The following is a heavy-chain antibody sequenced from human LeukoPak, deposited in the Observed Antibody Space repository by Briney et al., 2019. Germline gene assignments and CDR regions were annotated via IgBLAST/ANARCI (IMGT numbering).Heavy chain of an antibody. Sequence: KPSETLSLTCAVYGGSFSGYYWSWIRQPPGKGLEWIGEINHSGSTNYNPSLKSRVTISVDTSKNQFSLKLSSVTAADTAVYYCARAEPHRRLYYFDYWGQGTLVTVSS. D-gene: IGHD1-14*01. CDR1: GGSFSGYY. V-gene: IGHV4-34*01. J-gene: IGHJ4*02. CDR2: INHSGST. CDR3: ARAEPHRRLYYFDY.